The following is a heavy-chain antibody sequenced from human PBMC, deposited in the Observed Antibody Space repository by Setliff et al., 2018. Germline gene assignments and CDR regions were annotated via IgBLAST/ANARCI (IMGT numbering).Heavy chain of an antibody. V-gene: IGHV3-30*03. CDR3: AREGSIGWSQYFHH. CDR2: ISYDGFKI. J-gene: IGHJ1*01. CDR1: GFTLRNSG. Sequence: GGSLRLSCAASGFTLRNSGMHWVRQAPGRGLEWVTFISYDGFKIYYAGSVKGRFTISRDISTNTLFLEIDSLRSEDTGLYYCAREGSIGWSQYFHHWGQGTPVTVSS. D-gene: IGHD6-19*01.